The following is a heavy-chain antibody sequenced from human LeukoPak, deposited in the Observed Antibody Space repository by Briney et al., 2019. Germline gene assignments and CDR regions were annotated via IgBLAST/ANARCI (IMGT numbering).Heavy chain of an antibody. V-gene: IGHV3-23*01. J-gene: IGHJ4*02. D-gene: IGHD4-17*01. CDR3: ARGSHGDHDY. Sequence: SGGSLRLSCAASGFTFSSYAMSWVRQAPGKGLEWVSAITSSGGSTYYADSVKGRFTISRYNSKNTLYMQMSSLRADDTAVYCCARGSHGDHDYWGQGTLVTVSS. CDR2: ITSSGGST. CDR1: GFTFSSYA.